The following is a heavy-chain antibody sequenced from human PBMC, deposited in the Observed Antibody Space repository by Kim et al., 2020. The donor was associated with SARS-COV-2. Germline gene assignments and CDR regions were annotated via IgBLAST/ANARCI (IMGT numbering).Heavy chain of an antibody. D-gene: IGHD3-16*01. CDR2: IYNSGST. CDR3: ARYDGLGDY. V-gene: IGHV4-31*03. CDR1: GGSISSGGYY. Sequence: SETRSLTCTVSGGSISSGGYYWTWIRQHPGKGLEWIGYIYNSGSTYYNPSLKSRTTISVDTSKNQLSLKLTSVTAADTAVYYCARYDGLGDYWGQGTLVT. J-gene: IGHJ4*02.